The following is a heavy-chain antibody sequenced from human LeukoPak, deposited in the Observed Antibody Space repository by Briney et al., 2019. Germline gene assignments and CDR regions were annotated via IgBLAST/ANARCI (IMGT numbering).Heavy chain of an antibody. CDR1: GFTFSDYT. Sequence: GGSLRLSCAASGFTFSDYTMNWVRLAPGKGLEWVSSISGSSNYIYYADSVKGRFTISRGNTKNSLYLQMNSLRVEDTAVYYCARDESGDNDAFDIWGQGTMVTVSS. CDR2: ISGSSNYI. CDR3: ARDESGDNDAFDI. V-gene: IGHV3-21*01. D-gene: IGHD2-21*01. J-gene: IGHJ3*02.